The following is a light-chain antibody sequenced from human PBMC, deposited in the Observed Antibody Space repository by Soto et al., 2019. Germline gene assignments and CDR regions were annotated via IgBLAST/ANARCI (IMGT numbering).Light chain of an antibody. CDR2: AAS. Sequence: AVQMTQSPSSLSASVGDRVTITCRASQGIRNDLGWYQQKPGKAPKLLIYAASSLQSGVPSRFSGSGSGTDFTPTISSLQPEDFATYYCLQDYNYPYIFGQGTKLEIK. CDR1: QGIRND. J-gene: IGKJ2*01. V-gene: IGKV1-6*01. CDR3: LQDYNYPYI.